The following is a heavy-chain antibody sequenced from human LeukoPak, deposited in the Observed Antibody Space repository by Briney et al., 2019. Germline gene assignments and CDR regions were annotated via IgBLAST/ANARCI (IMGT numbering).Heavy chain of an antibody. CDR1: GYSLSSNG. V-gene: IGHV1-18*01. CDR3: AREGAADYYFDY. CDR2: ISDYSGKT. J-gene: IGHJ4*02. D-gene: IGHD2-15*01. Sequence: ASVKVSCKASGYSLSSNGISWARQAPGQGLEWMGWISDYSGKTKYAQNFQGRVTMTTDTSTNTAYMELRSLRSDDTAVYYCAREGAADYYFDYWGQGTLVTVSS.